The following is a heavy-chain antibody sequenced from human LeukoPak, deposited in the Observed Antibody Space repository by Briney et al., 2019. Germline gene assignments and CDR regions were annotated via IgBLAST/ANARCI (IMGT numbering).Heavy chain of an antibody. CDR1: GGSISSSSYY. J-gene: IGHJ3*02. Sequence: SETLSLTCTVSGGSISSSSYYWSWIRQPPGKGLEWIGYIYYSGSTNYNPSLKSRVTISVDTSKNQFSLKLSSVTAADTAVYYCAREGLVLDAFDIWGQGTMVAVSS. CDR2: IYYSGST. D-gene: IGHD6-13*01. CDR3: AREGLVLDAFDI. V-gene: IGHV4-61*01.